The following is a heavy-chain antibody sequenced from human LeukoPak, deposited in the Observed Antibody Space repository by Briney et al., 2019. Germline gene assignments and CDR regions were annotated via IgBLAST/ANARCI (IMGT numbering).Heavy chain of an antibody. D-gene: IGHD3-10*01. Sequence: PGRSLRLSCAASGFTFSTYGMHWVRQAPGKGLEWVAIISYDANDKYYADSVKGRFTISRDNSKNTLYLQMNSLRAEDTAVYYCAKYFYGSGTYINYSDYWGQGTLVTVSS. CDR1: GFTFSTYG. V-gene: IGHV3-30*18. CDR2: ISYDANDK. CDR3: AKYFYGSGTYINYSDY. J-gene: IGHJ4*02.